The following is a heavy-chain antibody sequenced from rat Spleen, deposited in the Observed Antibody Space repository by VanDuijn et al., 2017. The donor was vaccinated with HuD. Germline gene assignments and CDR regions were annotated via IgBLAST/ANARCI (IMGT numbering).Heavy chain of an antibody. V-gene: IGHV2-13*01. Sequence: QVQLKESGPGLVQPSQTLSLTCTVSGFPLSNYDVMWVRQPPGKGLEWMGVIKGDGNTDYISPLKSRLSISRDTSKSQVYLKLSSLQTEDTATYYCASRIYYYSGVDYWGPGTMVTVSS. CDR3: ASRIYYYSGVDY. D-gene: IGHD1-1*01. CDR2: IKGDGNT. CDR1: GFPLSNYD. J-gene: IGHJ1*01.